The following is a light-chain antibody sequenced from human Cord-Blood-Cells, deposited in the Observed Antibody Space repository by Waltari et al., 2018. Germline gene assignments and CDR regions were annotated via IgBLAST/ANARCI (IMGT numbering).Light chain of an antibody. V-gene: IGKV3-11*01. Sequence: ELVLTHSPATLSLSPGERPTLSCRASQSVCSYLAWYQQKPGQAPRLLIYDASNRATGIQARFSGSGSGTDFSLTSSSLEPEDFAVNYCQQRSNWPRTFGQGTKVEIK. CDR2: DAS. CDR1: QSVCSY. CDR3: QQRSNWPRT. J-gene: IGKJ1*01.